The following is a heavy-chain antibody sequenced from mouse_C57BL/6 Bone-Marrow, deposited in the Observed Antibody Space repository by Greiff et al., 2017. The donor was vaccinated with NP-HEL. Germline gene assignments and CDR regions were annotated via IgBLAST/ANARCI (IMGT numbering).Heavy chain of an antibody. V-gene: IGHV1-72*01. CDR2: IDPNSGGT. CDR3: ARDYSNSPYYAMDY. Sequence: VQLQQPGAELVKPGASVKLSCKASGYTFTSYWMHWVKQRPGRGLEWLGRIDPNSGGTKYNEKFKSKATLTVDKPSSTAYMQLSSLTSEDSAVYYCARDYSNSPYYAMDYWGQGTSVTVSS. D-gene: IGHD2-5*01. CDR1: GYTFTSYW. J-gene: IGHJ4*01.